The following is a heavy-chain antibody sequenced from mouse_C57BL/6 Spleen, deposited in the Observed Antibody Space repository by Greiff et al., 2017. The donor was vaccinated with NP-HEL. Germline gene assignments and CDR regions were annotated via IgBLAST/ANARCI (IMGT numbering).Heavy chain of an antibody. CDR2: ISSGGSYT. Sequence: EVQLQQSGGDLVKPGGSLKLSCAASGFTFSSYGMSWVRQTPDKRLEWVATISSGGSYTYYPDSVKGRFTISRDNAKNTLYLQMSSLKSEDTAMYYCARQVGRQADVWGTGTTVTVSS. CDR1: GFTFSSYG. CDR3: ARQVGRQADV. D-gene: IGHD4-1*01. V-gene: IGHV5-6*01. J-gene: IGHJ1*03.